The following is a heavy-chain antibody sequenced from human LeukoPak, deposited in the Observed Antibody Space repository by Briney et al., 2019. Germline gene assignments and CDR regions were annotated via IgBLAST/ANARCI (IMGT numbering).Heavy chain of an antibody. CDR3: ARHRRERWLQFGEFAY. D-gene: IGHD5-24*01. V-gene: IGHV4-34*01. CDR2: INHSGST. J-gene: IGHJ4*02. Sequence: PSETLSLTCAVYGGSFSGYYWSWIRQPPGKGLEWIGEINHSGSTNYNPSLKSRVTISVDTSKNQFSLKLSSVTAADTAVYYCARHRRERWLQFGEFAYWGQGTLVTVSS. CDR1: GGSFSGYY.